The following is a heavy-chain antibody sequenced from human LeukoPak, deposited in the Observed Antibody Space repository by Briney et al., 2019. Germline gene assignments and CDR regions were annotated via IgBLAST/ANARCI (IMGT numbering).Heavy chain of an antibody. Sequence: GRSLRLSCAASGFTFSSYAMSWVRQAPGKGLEWVSAISGSGGSTYYADSVKGRFTISRDNSKNTLYLQMNSLRAEDTAVYYCAKRTVLLRYFDWLPRPLDAFDIWGQGTMVTVSS. CDR2: ISGSGGST. D-gene: IGHD3-9*01. CDR3: AKRTVLLRYFDWLPRPLDAFDI. CDR1: GFTFSSYA. J-gene: IGHJ3*02. V-gene: IGHV3-23*01.